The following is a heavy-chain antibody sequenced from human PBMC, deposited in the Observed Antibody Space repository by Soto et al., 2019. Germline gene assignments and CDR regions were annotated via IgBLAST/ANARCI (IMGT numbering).Heavy chain of an antibody. V-gene: IGHV3-74*01. Sequence: EVQLVESGGGLVQPGESLRLSCAASGFTFDYYWMHWVRQAPGKGLVWVSRVHSGGTTTTYADSVKGRFTISRDNARNTVSLQMSSLRADDTGIYYCARGDRGGCDLWGHGAIGTVSS. CDR2: VHSGGTTT. D-gene: IGHD3-10*01. CDR3: ARGDRGGCDL. J-gene: IGHJ3*01. CDR1: GFTFDYYW.